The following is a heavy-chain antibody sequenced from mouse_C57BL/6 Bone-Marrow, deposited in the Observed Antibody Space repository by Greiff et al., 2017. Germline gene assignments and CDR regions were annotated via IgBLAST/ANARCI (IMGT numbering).Heavy chain of an antibody. CDR3: ARNPLYYYGSSPWFAY. J-gene: IGHJ3*01. V-gene: IGHV1-64*01. CDR2: IHPNSGST. Sequence: VQLQQPGAELVKPGASVKLSCKASGYTFTSYWMHWVKQRPGQGLEWIGMIHPNSGSTNYNEKFKSKATLTVYKSSSTAYMQLSSLTSEDSAVYYCARNPLYYYGSSPWFAYWGQGTLVTVSA. D-gene: IGHD1-1*01. CDR1: GYTFTSYW.